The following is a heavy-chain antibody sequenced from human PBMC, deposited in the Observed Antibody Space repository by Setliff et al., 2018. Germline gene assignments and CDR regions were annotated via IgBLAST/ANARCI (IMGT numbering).Heavy chain of an antibody. V-gene: IGHV4-61*09. J-gene: IGHJ5*02. CDR3: ARAGPTVTLFRVRVISWWEP. Sequence: NPSETLSLTCPVSGASISSGSYSWTWIRQPAGTGLVCIGHFHAVGSTNDNPSLRSRVSISVATSKNHFSLKLSSVTAADTATYYCARAGPTVTLFRVRVISWWEPWGQGALVTVAS. CDR1: GASISSGSYS. D-gene: IGHD3-3*01. CDR2: FHAVGST.